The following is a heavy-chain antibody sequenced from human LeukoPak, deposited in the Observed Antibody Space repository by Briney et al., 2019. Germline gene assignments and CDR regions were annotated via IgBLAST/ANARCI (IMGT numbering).Heavy chain of an antibody. CDR3: TKTSGTMTTVTAFDY. CDR1: GGSISRGGDY. Sequence: KPSQTLSLTCTVSGGSISRGGDYWTWIRQHPGKGLEWIGNTYYGGNTYYNPSLKSRGTISIDTSKNQFSLKLTSVTAADTAVYYCTKTSGTMTTVTAFDYWGQGTLVTVSS. CDR2: TYYGGNT. V-gene: IGHV4-31*03. J-gene: IGHJ4*02. D-gene: IGHD4-17*01.